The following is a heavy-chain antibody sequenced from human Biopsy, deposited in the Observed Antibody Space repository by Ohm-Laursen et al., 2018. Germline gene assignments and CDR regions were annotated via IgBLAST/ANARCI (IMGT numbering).Heavy chain of an antibody. CDR3: ARDSRDKFDL. J-gene: IGHJ5*02. CDR1: GYSLSAFG. Sequence: ASVKVSCKASGYSLSAFGLSWVRQAPGLGLEWMGWISAYNGQTSYAPNFQGRLIMTTDTSTGTAYMELRSLRSDDTAMYYCARDSRDKFDLWGQGTLVTVSS. CDR2: ISAYNGQT. V-gene: IGHV1-18*01.